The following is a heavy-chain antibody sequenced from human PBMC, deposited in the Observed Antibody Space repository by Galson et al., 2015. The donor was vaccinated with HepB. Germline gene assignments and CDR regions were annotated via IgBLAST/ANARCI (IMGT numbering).Heavy chain of an antibody. J-gene: IGHJ6*03. CDR2: MNTNTGNP. CDR1: GYTFTDYV. D-gene: IGHD3-3*01. Sequence: SVKVSCKASGYTFTDYVVNWVRQAPGQGLEWMGWMNTNTGNPTYAAAFAGRFVFSLDTSVTTAYLQISSLETDDTAVYYCARSPLRFLDWLPYYDYYYMDVWGEGTTVTVSS. CDR3: ARSPLRFLDWLPYYDYYYMDV. V-gene: IGHV7-4-1*02.